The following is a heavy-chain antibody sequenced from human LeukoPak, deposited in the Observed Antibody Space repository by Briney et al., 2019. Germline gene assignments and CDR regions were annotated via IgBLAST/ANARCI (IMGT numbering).Heavy chain of an antibody. J-gene: IGHJ2*01. V-gene: IGHV6-1*01. CDR3: ARAGRWVGATSYWYFDL. D-gene: IGHD1-26*01. Sequence: SQTLSLTCAIPGDSVSSNSAAWNWIRQSPSRGLEWLGRTYYRSKWYNDYAVSVKSRITINPDTSKNQFSLQLNSVTPEDTAVYYCARAGRWVGATSYWYFDLWGRGTLVTVSS. CDR1: GDSVSSNSAA. CDR2: TYYRSKWYN.